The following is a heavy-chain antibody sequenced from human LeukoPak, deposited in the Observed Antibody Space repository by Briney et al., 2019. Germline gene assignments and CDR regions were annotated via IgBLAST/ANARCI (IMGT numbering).Heavy chain of an antibody. CDR1: GYSITSGYY. CDR3: AMGYDY. CDR2: IYHSGST. Sequence: SETLSLTCTVSGYSITSGYYWGWIRQSPGKGLEWIGSIYHSGSTYYSPSLQSRVTISVDTSKNQFSLKLSSMTAADTAVYYCAMGYDYWGQGTLVTVSS. D-gene: IGHD3-22*01. J-gene: IGHJ4*02. V-gene: IGHV4-38-2*02.